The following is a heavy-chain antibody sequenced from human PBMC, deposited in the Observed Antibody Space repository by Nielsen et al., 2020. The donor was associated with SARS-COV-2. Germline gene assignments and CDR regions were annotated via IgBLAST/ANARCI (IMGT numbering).Heavy chain of an antibody. CDR2: ISYDGRNQ. D-gene: IGHD3-16*01. CDR3: AKDYKVLWGWGSYRWFDS. J-gene: IGHJ5*01. V-gene: IGHV3-30*19. CDR1: GFTFNDFG. Sequence: GGSLRLSCVASGFTFNDFGMHWVRQAPGQGLEWVALISYDGRNQMYTESVRGRFTISRDNSRNTLYLQMNSLRVEDTAVYYCAKDYKVLWGWGSYRWFDSWGQGTLVTVSS.